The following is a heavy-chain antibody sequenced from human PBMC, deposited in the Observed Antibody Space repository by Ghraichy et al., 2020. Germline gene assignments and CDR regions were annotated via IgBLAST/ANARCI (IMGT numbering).Heavy chain of an antibody. CDR2: ISGSGGST. CDR3: AKGGDEYSSGWYDY. D-gene: IGHD6-19*01. J-gene: IGHJ4*02. Sequence: GGSLRLSCAASGFTFTSYAMSWVRQAPGKGLEWVSTISGSGGSTYYADSGKGRFTISRDNSKNTLYLQMNSLRAEDTAVYYCAKGGDEYSSGWYDYWGQGTLVTVSS. CDR1: GFTFTSYA. V-gene: IGHV3-23*01.